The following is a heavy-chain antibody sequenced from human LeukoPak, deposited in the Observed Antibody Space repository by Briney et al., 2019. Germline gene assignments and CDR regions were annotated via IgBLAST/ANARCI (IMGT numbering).Heavy chain of an antibody. CDR1: GFTFSSYA. CDR3: ARVDDILTGYYQSSPMRY. J-gene: IGHJ4*02. D-gene: IGHD3-9*01. CDR2: ISYDGSNK. Sequence: GGSPRLSCAASGFTFSSYAMHWVRQAPGKGLEWVAVISYDGSNKYYADSVKGRFTISRDNSKNTLYLQMNSLRAEDTAVYYCARVDDILTGYYQSSPMRYWGQGTLVTVSS. V-gene: IGHV3-30*04.